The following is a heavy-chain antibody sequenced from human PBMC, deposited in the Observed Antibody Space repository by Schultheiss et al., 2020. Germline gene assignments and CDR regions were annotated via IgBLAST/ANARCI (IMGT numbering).Heavy chain of an antibody. CDR1: GFSLSTSGVG. D-gene: IGHD3-22*01. V-gene: IGHV2-70*11. CDR3: ARSDYYDSSGYTIDY. J-gene: IGHJ4*02. CDR2: IDWDDDK. Sequence: SGPTLVKPTQTLTLTCTFSGFSLSTSGVGVGWIRQPPGKALEWLARIDWDDDKYYSTSLKTRLTISKDTSKNQVVLTMTNMDPVDTATYYCARSDYYDSSGYTIDYWGQGTLVTVSS.